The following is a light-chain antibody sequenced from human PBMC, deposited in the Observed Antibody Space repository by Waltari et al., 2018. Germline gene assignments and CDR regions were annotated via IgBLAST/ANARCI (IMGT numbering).Light chain of an antibody. CDR2: EDN. V-gene: IGLV6-57*01. CDR3: QSYESSNHGGV. Sequence: NFMLTQPHSVSESPGKTVTISCTRSSGSIASNYVQWYQPRPGSSPTTVIYEDNQSPAGVPYRFSGSIDSSSNSASLTSSGLKTEDEADYYWQSYESSNHGGVFGGGTKLTVL. J-gene: IGLJ2*01. CDR1: SGSIASNY.